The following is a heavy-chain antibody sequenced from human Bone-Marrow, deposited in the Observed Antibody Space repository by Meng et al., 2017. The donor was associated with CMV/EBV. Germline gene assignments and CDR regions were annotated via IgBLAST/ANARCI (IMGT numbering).Heavy chain of an antibody. CDR1: GYTFTSYG. V-gene: IGHV1-18*01. D-gene: IGHD2-2*01. Sequence: ASVKVSCKASGYTFTSYGISWVRQAPGQGLAWMGWISAYNGNTNYAQKFQGRVTMTRDTSISTAYMELSRLRSDDTAVYYCAREGEGGLPAANTFDIWGQGTMVTVSS. CDR2: ISAYNGNT. J-gene: IGHJ3*02. CDR3: AREGEGGLPAANTFDI.